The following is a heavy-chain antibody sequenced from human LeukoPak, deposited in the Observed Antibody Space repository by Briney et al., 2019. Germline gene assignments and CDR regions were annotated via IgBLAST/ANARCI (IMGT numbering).Heavy chain of an antibody. CDR3: ASGTVVTALFDY. J-gene: IGHJ4*02. CDR2: IYYSGST. Sequence: SETLSLTCTVSGGSISSSSYYWGWIRQPPGKGLEWIGSIYYSGSTYYNPSLKSRVTISVDTPKNQFSLKLSSVTAADTAVYYCASGTVVTALFDYWGQGTLVTVSS. D-gene: IGHD4-23*01. V-gene: IGHV4-39*07. CDR1: GGSISSSSYY.